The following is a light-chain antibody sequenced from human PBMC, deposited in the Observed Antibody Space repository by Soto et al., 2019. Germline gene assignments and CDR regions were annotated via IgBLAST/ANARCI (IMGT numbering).Light chain of an antibody. J-gene: IGKJ4*01. CDR1: ETVDTSS. V-gene: IGKV3-20*01. Sequence: EIVLTQSPGTLSLSPGETATLSCRASETVDTSSLGWYQQKPGRAPSLLIYYVSRRATGIPDRFSASGSATDFTLTITRLEPEDFAVYYCHQYGSSPLTFGGGTKVEI. CDR2: YVS. CDR3: HQYGSSPLT.